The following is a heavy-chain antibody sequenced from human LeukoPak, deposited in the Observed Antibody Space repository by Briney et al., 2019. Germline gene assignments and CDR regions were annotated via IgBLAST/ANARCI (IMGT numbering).Heavy chain of an antibody. V-gene: IGHV4-4*02. J-gene: IGHJ3*02. D-gene: IGHD3-22*01. Sequence: SETLSLTCAVSGGCISSSNWWSWVRQPPGKGLEWIGEIYNSGSTNYNPSLKIRVTISVDKSKSQFSLKLSSVTAADTAVYYCASINQYYYDSSGYYPDAFDIWGQGTMVTVSS. CDR2: IYNSGST. CDR3: ASINQYYYDSSGYYPDAFDI. CDR1: GGCISSSNW.